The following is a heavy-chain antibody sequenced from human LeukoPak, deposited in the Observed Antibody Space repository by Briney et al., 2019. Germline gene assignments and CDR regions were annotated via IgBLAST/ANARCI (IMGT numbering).Heavy chain of an antibody. V-gene: IGHV3-23*03. CDR2: LYSDGNT. CDR3: ARGVEPLAANTLAY. D-gene: IGHD1-14*01. CDR1: GFIFSSYA. J-gene: IGHJ4*02. Sequence: PGGSLRLSCAASGFIFSSYAMSWVRQAPEKGLEWVSVLYSDGNTKYADSVQGRFTISRDNSKNTLYLEMNSLSPDDTAVYYCARGVEPLAANTLAYWGQGTLVTVSS.